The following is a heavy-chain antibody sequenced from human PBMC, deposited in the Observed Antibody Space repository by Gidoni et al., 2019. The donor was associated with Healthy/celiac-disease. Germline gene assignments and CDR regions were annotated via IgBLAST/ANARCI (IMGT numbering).Heavy chain of an antibody. V-gene: IGHV4-39*01. CDR1: GGSISSSSYY. J-gene: IGHJ4*02. Sequence: QLQLQESGPGLGKPSETLSLTGTVSGGSISSSSYYWGWIRQPPGKGLEWIGSIYYSGSTYYNPSLKSRVTISVDTSKNQFSLKLSSVTAADTAVYYCARHRATGTTGFDYWGQGTLVTVSS. CDR2: IYYSGST. CDR3: ARHRATGTTGFDY. D-gene: IGHD1-1*01.